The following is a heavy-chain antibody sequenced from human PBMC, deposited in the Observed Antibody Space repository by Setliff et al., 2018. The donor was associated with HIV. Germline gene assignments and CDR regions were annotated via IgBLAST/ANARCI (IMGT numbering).Heavy chain of an antibody. CDR3: ARDRLTAGKYCSDSRCDDAFDI. D-gene: IGHD2-15*01. Sequence: ASVKVSCKASGYTFTNYGISWVRQAPGQGLEWVGWINPRDGSTTYAPKLQGRVTMTTDTSTYTAFMELRSLKSDDTAVYYCARDRLTAGKYCSDSRCDDAFDIWGQGTMVTVSS. V-gene: IGHV1-18*01. CDR2: INPRDGST. CDR1: GYTFTNYG. J-gene: IGHJ3*02.